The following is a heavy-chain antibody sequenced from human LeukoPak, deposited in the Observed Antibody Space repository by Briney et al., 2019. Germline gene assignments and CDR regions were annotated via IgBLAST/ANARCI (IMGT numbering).Heavy chain of an antibody. CDR1: GGSFSGYY. J-gene: IGHJ4*02. CDR3: ARHYYDSSGYYPLYFDY. Sequence: KASETLSLTCAVYGGSFSGYYWSWIRQPPGKGLEWIGEINHSGSTNYNPSLKSRVTISVDTSKKQFSLKLSSVTAADTAVYYCARHYYDSSGYYPLYFDYWGQGTLVTVSS. V-gene: IGHV4-34*01. CDR2: INHSGST. D-gene: IGHD3-22*01.